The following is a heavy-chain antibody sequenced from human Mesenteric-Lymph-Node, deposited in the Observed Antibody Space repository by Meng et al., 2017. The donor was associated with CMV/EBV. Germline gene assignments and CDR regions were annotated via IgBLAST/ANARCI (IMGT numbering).Heavy chain of an antibody. J-gene: IGHJ5*02. CDR1: GGSFSGYY. CDR3: ARSSSSSISWFDP. D-gene: IGHD6-6*01. CDR2: IYYSGNT. Sequence: CAVYGGSFSGYYWSWIRQHPGQGLEWIGYIYYSGNTYYNPSLKSRVTISLDTSKNQFSLRLSSVTAADTAVYYCARSSSSSISWFDPWGQGTLVTVSS. V-gene: IGHV4-31*11.